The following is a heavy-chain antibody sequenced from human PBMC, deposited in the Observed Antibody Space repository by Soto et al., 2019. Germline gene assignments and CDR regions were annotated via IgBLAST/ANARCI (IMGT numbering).Heavy chain of an antibody. CDR1: GYTFTNYY. V-gene: IGHV1-46*01. Sequence: ASVKVSCKASGYTFTNYYIHWFRQAPGQGLEWLGILRPTTGNTQYAQRFQGRVTMTRDTSTGTVYMELTSLRSDDTAMYYCAREPNESFYFDYWGQGTQVTVSS. CDR2: LRPTTGNT. CDR3: AREPNESFYFDY. J-gene: IGHJ4*02.